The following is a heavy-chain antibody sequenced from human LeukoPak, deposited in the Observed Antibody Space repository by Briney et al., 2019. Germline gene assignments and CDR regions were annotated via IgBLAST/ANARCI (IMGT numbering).Heavy chain of an antibody. CDR3: ARDRPKFWKDIVVVVAASRFDY. CDR1: GGSISSYY. Sequence: SETLSLTCTVSGGSISSYYWSWIRQPAGKGLEWIGRIYTSGSTNYNPSLKSRVTMSVDTSKNQFSLKLSSVTAADTAVYYCARDRPKFWKDIVVVVAASRFDYWGQGTLVTVSS. CDR2: IYTSGST. J-gene: IGHJ4*02. D-gene: IGHD2-15*01. V-gene: IGHV4-4*07.